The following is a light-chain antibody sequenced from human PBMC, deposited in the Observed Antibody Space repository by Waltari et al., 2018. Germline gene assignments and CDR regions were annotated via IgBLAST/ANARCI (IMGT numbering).Light chain of an antibody. Sequence: SYDLTQPPSVSVLPGQTVRSTCSGDALPAQHADWYQQKPGQTPVVVIYKDSERPSGIPERFSGSSSGTTVTLTISGVQAEDEADYYCQSADSSGTYLVFGGGTKLTVL. V-gene: IGLV3-25*03. J-gene: IGLJ2*01. CDR1: ALPAQH. CDR2: KDS. CDR3: QSADSSGTYLV.